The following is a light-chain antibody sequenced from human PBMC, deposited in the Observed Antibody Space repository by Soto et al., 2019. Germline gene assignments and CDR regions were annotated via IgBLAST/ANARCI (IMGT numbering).Light chain of an antibody. CDR2: AAS. J-gene: IGKJ5*01. CDR3: QQYYSFPIT. V-gene: IGKV1D-8*01. CDR1: QSISSY. Sequence: VIWMTQSPSLLSASTGHRVSISCRMSQSISSYLAWYQQKPGQAPELLIYAASTLQSGVPSRFSGSGSGTEFTLTISCLQSEDFATYYCQQYYSFPITFGQGTRLEIK.